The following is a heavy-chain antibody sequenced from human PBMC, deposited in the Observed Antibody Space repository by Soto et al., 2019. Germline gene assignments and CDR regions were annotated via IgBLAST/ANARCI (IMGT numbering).Heavy chain of an antibody. CDR2: ITDTGVNT. Sequence: PGGSLRLSCAASGFTFSSYAMNWVRQAPGKGLEWVSTITDTGVNTYYANSVKGRFTISRDNSKNTLYLQMNSLGAEDTAVYYCAKLGPIINMEIDYWGQGTLVTVSS. V-gene: IGHV3-23*01. D-gene: IGHD3-10*01. CDR1: GFTFSSYA. J-gene: IGHJ4*02. CDR3: AKLGPIINMEIDY.